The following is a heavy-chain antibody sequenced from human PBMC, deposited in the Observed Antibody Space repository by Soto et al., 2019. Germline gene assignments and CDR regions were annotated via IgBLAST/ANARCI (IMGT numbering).Heavy chain of an antibody. V-gene: IGHV3-23*01. CDR1: GFTFSSYA. Sequence: EVQLLESGGGLVQPGGSLRLSCAASGFTFSSYAMSWVRQAPGKGLEWVSAISGSGGSTYYADSVKGRFTISRDNSKNTVYLQMNSLRAEATAVYYCAKGRGYCSSTSCYVGSGYWGQGSLVTVSA. D-gene: IGHD2-2*01. CDR3: AKGRGYCSSTSCYVGSGY. CDR2: ISGSGGST. J-gene: IGHJ4*02.